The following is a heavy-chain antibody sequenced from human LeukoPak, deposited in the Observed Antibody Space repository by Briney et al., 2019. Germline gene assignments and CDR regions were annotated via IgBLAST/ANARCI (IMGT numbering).Heavy chain of an antibody. CDR3: ARDGQYSSSWYGYYYYYMDV. J-gene: IGHJ6*03. Sequence: ASVKVSCKASGYTFTGYYMHWVRQAPGQGLEWMGWINPNSGGTNYAQKLQGRVTMTTDTSTSTAYMELRSLRSDDTAVYYCARDGQYSSSWYGYYYYYMDVWGKGTTVTVSS. V-gene: IGHV1-2*02. CDR2: INPNSGGT. CDR1: GYTFTGYY. D-gene: IGHD6-13*01.